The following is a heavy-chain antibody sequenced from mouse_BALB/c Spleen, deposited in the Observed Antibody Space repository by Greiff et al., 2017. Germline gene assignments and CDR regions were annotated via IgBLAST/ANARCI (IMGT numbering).Heavy chain of an antibody. Sequence: EVQLVETGGGLVQPKGSLKLSCAASGFTFNTNAMNWVRQAPGKGLEWVGRISSKSNNYATYYADSVKDRFTISRDDSKSMLFLQMINLKTEDTAMCEGVSYDYGSSYDAMDYWGQGTAVTVSS. CDR3: VSYDYGSSYDAMDY. CDR2: ISSKSNNYAT. CDR1: GFTFNTNA. V-gene: IGHV10S3*01. D-gene: IGHD1-1*01. J-gene: IGHJ4*01.